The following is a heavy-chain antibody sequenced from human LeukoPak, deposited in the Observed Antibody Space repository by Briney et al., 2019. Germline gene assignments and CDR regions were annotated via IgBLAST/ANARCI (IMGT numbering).Heavy chain of an antibody. V-gene: IGHV4-34*01. CDR2: INHSGST. J-gene: IGHJ4*02. CDR3: ARKGEAVVVVAATSDYYFDY. CDR1: GFTVSSNY. Sequence: GSLRLSCAASGFTVSSNYMSWVRQPPGKGLEWIGEINHSGSTNYNPSLKSRVTISVDTSKNQFSLKLSSVTAADTAVYYCARKGEAVVVVAATSDYYFDYWGQGTLVTVSS. D-gene: IGHD2-15*01.